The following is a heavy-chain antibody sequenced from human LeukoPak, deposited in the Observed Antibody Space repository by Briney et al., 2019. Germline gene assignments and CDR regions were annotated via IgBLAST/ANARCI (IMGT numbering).Heavy chain of an antibody. CDR2: ISSSSSYI. CDR3: AKSHVYSSSWYYGFDY. J-gene: IGHJ4*02. V-gene: IGHV3-21*04. D-gene: IGHD6-13*01. Sequence: GGSLRLSCAASGFTFSRYSMNWVRQAPGKGLEWVSSISSSSSYIYYADSVRGRFTISRDNSKNTLYVQMNSLRAEDTAVYYCAKSHVYSSSWYYGFDYWGQGTLVTVPS. CDR1: GFTFSRYS.